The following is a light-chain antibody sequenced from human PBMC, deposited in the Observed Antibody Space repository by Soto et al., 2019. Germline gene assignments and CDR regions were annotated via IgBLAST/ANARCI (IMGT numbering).Light chain of an antibody. CDR1: QSIGIW. V-gene: IGKV1-5*03. CDR2: TAS. Sequence: IRMTQSPSPLSASVGDRVAIICRASQSIGIWLAWYQQKPGKDPKFLIYTASSLESGVPSRFSGSGSGTEFTLTISSLQPDDFATYYCQQYKNYSWTFGQGTKVEFK. J-gene: IGKJ1*01. CDR3: QQYKNYSWT.